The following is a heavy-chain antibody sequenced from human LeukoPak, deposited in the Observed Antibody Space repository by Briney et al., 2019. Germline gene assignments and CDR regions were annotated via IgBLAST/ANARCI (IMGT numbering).Heavy chain of an antibody. CDR3: ARDGNPRTRTGYYLPDYYYGMDV. D-gene: IGHD3/OR15-3a*01. Sequence: ASVKVSCKASGYTFTGYSMHWVRQAPGQGLEWMGWINPNSGGTNYAQKFQGRVTMTRDTSISTAYMELRRLRSDDTAVYYCARDGNPRTRTGYYLPDYYYGMDVWGQGTTVTVSS. J-gene: IGHJ6*02. CDR1: GYTFTGYS. CDR2: INPNSGGT. V-gene: IGHV1-2*02.